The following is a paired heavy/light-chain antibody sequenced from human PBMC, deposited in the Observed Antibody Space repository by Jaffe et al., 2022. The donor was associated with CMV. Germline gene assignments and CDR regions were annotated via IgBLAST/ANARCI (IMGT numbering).Light chain of an antibody. Sequence: VVTQSPGTLSLSPGERATLSCRTSQSVGSSYLAWYQHRPGQAPRLLIYGASTRATGIPDRFSGSGSGTDFTLTISRLEPEDFAVYHCQQHGSSPPTFGQGTKLEIK. V-gene: IGKV3-20*01. J-gene: IGKJ1*01. CDR1: QSVGSSY. CDR3: QQHGSSPPT. CDR2: GAS.
Heavy chain of an antibody. Sequence: QVQLQESGPGLVKPSQTLSLTCTVSGGSISSGGYYWSWIRQHPGKGLEWIGYVYFSGSTHYNPSLKSRVSISVDTSKNQFSLKMNSVTAADTAIYFCARGGGYDVLDYWGQGTLVTVSS. CDR3: ARGGGYDVLDY. D-gene: IGHD5-12*01. CDR2: VYFSGST. V-gene: IGHV4-31*03. J-gene: IGHJ4*02. CDR1: GGSISSGGYY.